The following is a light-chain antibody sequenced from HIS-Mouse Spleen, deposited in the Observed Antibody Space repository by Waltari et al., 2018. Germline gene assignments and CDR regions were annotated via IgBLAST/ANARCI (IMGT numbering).Light chain of an antibody. V-gene: IGKV1D-8*02. CDR1: QCISSY. CDR2: AAS. CDR3: QQYYSFPWT. J-gene: IGKJ1*01. Sequence: AIWMTQSPSLLPASTGDRVTISCRMSQCISSYLAWYQQKPGKAPELLIYAASTLQSGVPSRFSGSGSGTDFTLTISCLQSEDFATYYCQQYYSFPWTFGQGTKVEIK.